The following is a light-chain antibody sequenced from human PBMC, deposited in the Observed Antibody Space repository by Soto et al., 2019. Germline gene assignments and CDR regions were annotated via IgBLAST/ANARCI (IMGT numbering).Light chain of an antibody. Sequence: DIQMTQSPSSLSASVGDRVTISCRASQSISSYLNWYQQKPGKAPTLLIYAASSLQSGVPSRFSGSGSGTDFTLTISSLQPEDFATYYCQQSYSTPRVTFGPGTKVDIK. CDR2: AAS. J-gene: IGKJ3*01. CDR3: QQSYSTPRVT. V-gene: IGKV1-39*01. CDR1: QSISSY.